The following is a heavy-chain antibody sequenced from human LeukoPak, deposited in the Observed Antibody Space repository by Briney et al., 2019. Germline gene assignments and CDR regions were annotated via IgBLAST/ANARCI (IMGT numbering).Heavy chain of an antibody. CDR3: LGNWC. V-gene: IGHV3-23*01. Sequence: GGSLRLSCVASGFTFSSSTMGWVRQAPGKGLEWVSSISGSGGSTYCADSVKGRFTVSRDNSKNTLYLHMNSLTFEDTAVYYCLGNWCWGQGTLVTVSS. J-gene: IGHJ4*02. CDR2: ISGSGGST. CDR1: GFTFSSST. D-gene: IGHD1-20*01.